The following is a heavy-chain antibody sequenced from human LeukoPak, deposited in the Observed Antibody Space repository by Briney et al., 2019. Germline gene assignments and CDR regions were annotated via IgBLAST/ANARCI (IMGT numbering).Heavy chain of an antibody. V-gene: IGHV1-3*01. Sequence: ASVKVSCKASGYTFTGYAMHWVRRAPGQRLEWMGWINAGNGNTKYSQKFQGRVTITRDTSASTAYMELSSLRSEDTAVYYCARVGIVVVPAAMLDYWGQGTLVTVSS. CDR2: INAGNGNT. CDR3: ARVGIVVVPAAMLDY. D-gene: IGHD2-2*01. J-gene: IGHJ4*02. CDR1: GYTFTGYA.